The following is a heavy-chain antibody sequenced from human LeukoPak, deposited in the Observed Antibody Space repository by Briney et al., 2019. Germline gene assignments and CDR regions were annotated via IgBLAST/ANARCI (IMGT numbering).Heavy chain of an antibody. J-gene: IGHJ6*03. CDR1: GFTFNNYG. Sequence: QSGGSLRLSCAASGFTFNNYGMHWVRQAPGKGLEWVAFIRYNGNNQYYADTVKGRFTISRDNSKNTLYPQMNSLKGDDTAVYYCAKDSAFYYIDVWGKGTTVIISS. CDR3: AKDSAFYYIDV. CDR2: IRYNGNNQ. D-gene: IGHD3-10*01. V-gene: IGHV3-30*02.